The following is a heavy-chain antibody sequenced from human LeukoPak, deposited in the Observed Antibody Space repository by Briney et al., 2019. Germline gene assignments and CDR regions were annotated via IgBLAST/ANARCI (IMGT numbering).Heavy chain of an antibody. CDR2: TNEAGSGQ. V-gene: IGHV3-7*01. CDR1: GFTFNNYA. Sequence: GGSLRLSCAASGFTFNNYAMTWVRQAPGKGLEWVANTNEAGSGQNYGDSVEGRFTISRDNAKNSLYLQMNSLRVEDTAIYYCSNKRDYWGQGTLVTVSS. CDR3: SNKRDY. J-gene: IGHJ4*02.